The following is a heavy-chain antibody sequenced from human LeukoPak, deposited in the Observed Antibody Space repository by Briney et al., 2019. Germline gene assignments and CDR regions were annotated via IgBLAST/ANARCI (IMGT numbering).Heavy chain of an antibody. J-gene: IGHJ6*02. Sequence: PGGSLRLSCAASGFAFSTYSMNWVRQAPGKGLEWVSYISSSSTLYYADSVKGRFTISRDNAKNSLYLQMSSLRDEDTAVYYCARGIQLWSYYYYGVDVWGLGTTVTVSS. CDR1: GFAFSTYS. V-gene: IGHV3-48*02. D-gene: IGHD5-18*01. CDR3: ARGIQLWSYYYYGVDV. CDR2: ISSSSTL.